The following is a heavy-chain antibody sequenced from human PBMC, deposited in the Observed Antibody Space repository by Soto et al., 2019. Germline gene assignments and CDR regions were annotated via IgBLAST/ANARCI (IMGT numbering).Heavy chain of an antibody. V-gene: IGHV3-23*01. CDR1: GFTFSSYA. D-gene: IGHD2-15*01. CDR3: ARGLVVAATYYYYGMDV. CDR2: ISGSGGST. J-gene: IGHJ6*02. Sequence: EVQLLESGGGLVQPGGSLRLSCAASGFTFSSYAMSWVRPAPGKGLEWVSAISGSGGSTYYADSVKGRFTISRDNSKNTLDLQMNSLRAEDTAVYYCARGLVVAATYYYYGMDVWGQGNTVTVSS.